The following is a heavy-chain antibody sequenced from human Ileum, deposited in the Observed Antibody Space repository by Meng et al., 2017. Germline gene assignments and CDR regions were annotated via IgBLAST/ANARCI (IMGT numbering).Heavy chain of an antibody. Sequence: QVQPHESGPGLVKPSQTLSLTCTVSGGSISSGGYYWSWIRQHPGKGLEWIGYIYDSGSTYYNPSLKSRIAISGDTSKNQFSLNLSSVTAADTAVYYCARGGTAYFDYWGQGTLVTVSS. CDR1: GGSISSGGYY. CDR3: ARGGTAYFDY. J-gene: IGHJ4*02. CDR2: IYDSGST. V-gene: IGHV4-31*03. D-gene: IGHD1-1*01.